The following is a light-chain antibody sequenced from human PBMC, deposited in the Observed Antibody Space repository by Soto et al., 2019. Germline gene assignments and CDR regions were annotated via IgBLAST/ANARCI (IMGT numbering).Light chain of an antibody. Sequence: ESEKTDSRAAVCVSIRERVKMTCLASQSISSYLTWYQQKPGKAPKLLMFLTSSTASGVPARFSGSGSGTDFTLTISSLDPEDFAVYYCQQCRNWPRTFGQGTKVDI. J-gene: IGKJ1*01. CDR1: QSISSY. CDR3: QQCRNWPRT. CDR2: LTS. V-gene: IGKV3-11*01.